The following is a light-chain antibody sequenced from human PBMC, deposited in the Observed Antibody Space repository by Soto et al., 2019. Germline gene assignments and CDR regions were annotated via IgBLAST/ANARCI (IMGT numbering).Light chain of an antibody. J-gene: IGKJ1*01. CDR2: GES. CDR3: QQYGSSGT. Sequence: DIVSTQSPGTLSLPPGERATLSCRASQSVSSSSLAWYQQKRGQDPRILIYGESNRATGIPDRFSGSGSGTDFTLTISRLEPEDFAVYYCQQYGSSGTVGQGTKVEI. V-gene: IGKV3-20*01. CDR1: QSVSSSS.